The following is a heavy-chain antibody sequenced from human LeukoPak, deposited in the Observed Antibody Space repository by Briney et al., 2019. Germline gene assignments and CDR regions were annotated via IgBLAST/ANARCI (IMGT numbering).Heavy chain of an antibody. V-gene: IGHV1-69*06. D-gene: IGHD4-17*01. Sequence: ASVKVSCKASGGTFSSYAISRVRQAPGQGLEWMGGIIPIFGTANYALKFQGRVTITADKSTSTAYMELSSLRSEDTAVYYCASSHDYGDYVRWFDPWGQGTLVTVSS. CDR3: ASSHDYGDYVRWFDP. CDR1: GGTFSSYA. CDR2: IIPIFGTA. J-gene: IGHJ5*02.